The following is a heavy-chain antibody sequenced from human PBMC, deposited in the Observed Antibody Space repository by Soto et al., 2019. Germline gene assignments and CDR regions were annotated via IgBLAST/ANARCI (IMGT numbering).Heavy chain of an antibody. J-gene: IGHJ4*02. V-gene: IGHV4-30-2*01. CDR1: GGSISSGGYS. D-gene: IGHD2-15*01. CDR3: ARGEVVALGY. CDR2: IYHRGST. Sequence: QLQLQESGSGLVKPSQTLSLTCAVSGGSISSGGYSWSWIRQPPGKGLEWIGYIYHRGSTYYNPSLKRRVTIVVDRSKNQFSLKLSSVAAADTAVYYCARGEVVALGYWGQGTLVTVSS.